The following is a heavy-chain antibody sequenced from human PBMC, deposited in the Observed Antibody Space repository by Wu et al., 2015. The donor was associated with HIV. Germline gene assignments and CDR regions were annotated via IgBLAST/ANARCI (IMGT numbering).Heavy chain of an antibody. J-gene: IGHJ4*02. CDR3: AREGLGEWQFYFDN. Sequence: QVQLVQSGAEVKKPGASVKVSCKASGYTFIGYYIHWVRQAPGQGLEWMGWINPNSGGTNYAQKFQGRVTMTRDTSISTAYMELSGLTSDDTAVYYCAREGLGEWQFYFDNWGQGTLVTVSS. CDR2: INPNSGGT. V-gene: IGHV1-2*02. CDR1: GYTFIGYY. D-gene: IGHD3-16*01.